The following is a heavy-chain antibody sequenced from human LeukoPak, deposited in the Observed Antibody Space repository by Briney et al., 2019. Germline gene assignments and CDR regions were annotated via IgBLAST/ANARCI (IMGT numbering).Heavy chain of an antibody. D-gene: IGHD2-2*01. Sequence: SETLSLTCAVYGGPFSGYYWSWIRQPPGKGLEWIGEINHSGSTNYNPSLKSRVTISVDTSKNQFSLKLSSVTAADTAVYYCARRYCSSTSCYVRRENAFDIWGQGTMVTVSS. CDR3: ARRYCSSTSCYVRRENAFDI. J-gene: IGHJ3*02. CDR1: GGPFSGYY. V-gene: IGHV4-34*01. CDR2: INHSGST.